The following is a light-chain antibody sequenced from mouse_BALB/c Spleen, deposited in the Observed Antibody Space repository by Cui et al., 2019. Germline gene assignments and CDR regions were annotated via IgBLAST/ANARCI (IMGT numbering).Light chain of an antibody. J-gene: IGKJ1*01. Sequence: DIVMTQSHKFMSTSVGDRVSITCKASQDVGTAVAWYQQKPGQSPKILVYWATTRNTGVPDRLTGSGSGTDFTRTNSNVQSEDLADYFCQEYSSYPTFGGGTKLEIK. CDR1: QDVGTA. CDR2: WAT. V-gene: IGKV6-23*01. CDR3: QEYSSYPT.